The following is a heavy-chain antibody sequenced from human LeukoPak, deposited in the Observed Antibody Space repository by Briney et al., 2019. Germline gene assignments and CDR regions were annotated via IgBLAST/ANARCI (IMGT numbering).Heavy chain of an antibody. CDR3: AKPVIPSAYQGTYYMDV. CDR2: IRHDESKT. V-gene: IGHV3-30*02. Sequence: PGGSLRLSCAASGLIFSSYGMHWVRQAPGEGLEWVAYIRHDESKTFYADSVKGRFTISRDNSKNTLYLQMHSLRAEDTALYYCAKPVIPSAYQGTYYMDVWGEGTTVTVSS. J-gene: IGHJ6*03. D-gene: IGHD3-16*01. CDR1: GLIFSSYG.